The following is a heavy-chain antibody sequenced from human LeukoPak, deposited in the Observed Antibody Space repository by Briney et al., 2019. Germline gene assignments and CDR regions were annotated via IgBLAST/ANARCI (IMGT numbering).Heavy chain of an antibody. V-gene: IGHV1-69*13. CDR2: IIPIFGTA. CDR1: GGTFSSYA. D-gene: IGHD2-2*01. Sequence: GASVKVSCKASGGTFSSYAISWVRQAPGQGLEWMGGIIPIFGTANYAQKFQGRVTITADESTSTAYMELSSLRSEDTAVYYCAGYCSSTSCYLNYYYYGMDVWGQGTTVTVSS. CDR3: AGYCSSTSCYLNYYYYGMDV. J-gene: IGHJ6*02.